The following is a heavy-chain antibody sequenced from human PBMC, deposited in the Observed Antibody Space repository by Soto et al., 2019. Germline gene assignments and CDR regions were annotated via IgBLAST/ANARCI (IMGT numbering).Heavy chain of an antibody. D-gene: IGHD2-2*01. CDR3: AREIVVVPAANERDLCAFDI. CDR2: IWYDGSNK. CDR1: GFTFSSYG. J-gene: IGHJ3*02. V-gene: IGHV3-33*01. Sequence: GGSLRLSCAASGFTFSSYGMHWVRQAPGKGLEWVAVIWYDGSNKYYADSVKGRFTISRDNSKNTLYLQMNSLRAEDTAVYYCAREIVVVPAANERDLCAFDIWGQGTMVTVSS.